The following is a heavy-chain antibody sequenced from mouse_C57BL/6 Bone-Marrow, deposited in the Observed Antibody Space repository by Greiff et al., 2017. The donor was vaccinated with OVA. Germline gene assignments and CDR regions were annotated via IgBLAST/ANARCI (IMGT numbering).Heavy chain of an antibody. CDR1: GYTFTDYY. D-gene: IGHD3-2*02. Sequence: QVQLQQSGAELVRPGASVKLSCKASGYTFTDYYINWVKQRPGQGLEWIARIYPGSGNTYYNEKFKGKATLSAEKSSSTAYMQLSSLTSEDSAVYFCARQLRFDYWGQGTTLTVSS. CDR2: IYPGSGNT. J-gene: IGHJ2*01. CDR3: ARQLRFDY. V-gene: IGHV1-76*01.